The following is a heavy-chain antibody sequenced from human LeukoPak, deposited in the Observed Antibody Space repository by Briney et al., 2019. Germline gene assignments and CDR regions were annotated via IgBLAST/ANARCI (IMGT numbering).Heavy chain of an antibody. CDR2: IYHSGST. Sequence: SETLSLTCAVSGGSISSGGYSWSWIRQPPGKGLEWIGYIYHSGSTYYNPSLKSRVTISVDRSKNQFSLKLSSVTAADTAVYYCARALDYGGTRPLTRDAFDIWGQGTMVTVSS. D-gene: IGHD4-23*01. V-gene: IGHV4-30-2*01. CDR3: ARALDYGGTRPLTRDAFDI. CDR1: GGSISSGGYS. J-gene: IGHJ3*02.